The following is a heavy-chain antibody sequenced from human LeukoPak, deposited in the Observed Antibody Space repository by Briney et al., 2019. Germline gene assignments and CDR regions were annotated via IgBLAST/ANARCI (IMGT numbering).Heavy chain of an antibody. V-gene: IGHV1-8*01. J-gene: IGHJ6*03. CDR1: GYTFTSYD. CDR3: ARKYNVRGWYYYYYMDF. Sequence: GASVKISCKASGYTFTSYDINWVRQATGQGLEWMGWMNPNSGNTGYAQKFQGRVTMTRNTSISTAYMELSSLRSEDTAVYYCARKYNVRGWYYYYYMDFWGKGTTVTVSS. CDR2: MNPNSGNT. D-gene: IGHD3-10*02.